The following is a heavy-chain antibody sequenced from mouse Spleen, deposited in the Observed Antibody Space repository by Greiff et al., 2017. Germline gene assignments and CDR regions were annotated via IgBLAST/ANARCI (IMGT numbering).Heavy chain of an antibody. CDR3: ARNEWDVLFAY. CDR2: IWSGGST. Sequence: VQLQQSGPGLVQPSQSLSITCTVSGFPLNNYGVHWVRQSPGKGLEWLGVIWSGGSTDYNAAFISRLSINKDNSKSQVFFKMNSLQDDDTSIYYWARNEWDVLFAYWGQGTLVTVSA. D-gene: IGHD4-1*01. CDR1: GFPLNNYG. J-gene: IGHJ3*01. V-gene: IGHV2-2*01.